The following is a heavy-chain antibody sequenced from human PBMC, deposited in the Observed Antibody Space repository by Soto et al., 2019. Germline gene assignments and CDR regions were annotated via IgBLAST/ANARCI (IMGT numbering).Heavy chain of an antibody. Sequence: EVQVLASGGGLEQPGGSLRLSCAASGFTFSSYAMGWVRQAPGKGLEWVSSISESGTGAYYADSVKGRFTISRDNSKDTLFLQMNSLRAEDTALYHCAKDNRGSGSYGWFDPWGQGTLVTVSS. J-gene: IGHJ5*02. D-gene: IGHD3-10*01. CDR2: ISESGTGA. CDR3: AKDNRGSGSYGWFDP. V-gene: IGHV3-23*01. CDR1: GFTFSSYA.